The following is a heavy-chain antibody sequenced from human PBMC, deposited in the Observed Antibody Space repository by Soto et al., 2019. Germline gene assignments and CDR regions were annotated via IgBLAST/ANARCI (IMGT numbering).Heavy chain of an antibody. CDR2: ISYDGSNK. CDR1: GFTFSSYG. CDR3: AKWRGLWFGEALFDY. J-gene: IGHJ4*02. Sequence: QVQLVQSGGGVVQPGGSLRLSCAASGFTFSSYGMHWVRQAPGKGLEWVAAISYDGSNKYYVDSVKGRFTISRDNSKNTLFLQMNSLRAEDTAVFYCAKWRGLWFGEALFDYWGQGTLVTVSS. V-gene: IGHV3-30*18. D-gene: IGHD3-10*01.